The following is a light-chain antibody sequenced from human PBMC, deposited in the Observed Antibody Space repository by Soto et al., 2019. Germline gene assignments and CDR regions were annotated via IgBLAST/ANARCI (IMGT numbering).Light chain of an antibody. CDR1: SSDVGGYNY. V-gene: IGLV2-14*03. CDR2: DVS. J-gene: IGLJ3*02. Sequence: QSALTQPASVSGSPGQSITISCTGTSSDVGGYNYVSWYQQHPGKAPKLMIIDVSNRPSGVSNRFSGSKSGNTASLTISGLQAEDEADYYCSSYTSTSTVFAGGTQLTVL. CDR3: SSYTSTSTV.